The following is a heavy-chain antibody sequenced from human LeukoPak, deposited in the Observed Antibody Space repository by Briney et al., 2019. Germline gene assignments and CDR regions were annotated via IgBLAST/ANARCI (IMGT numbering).Heavy chain of an antibody. Sequence: GRSLRLSCAASGFTFSNYGMHWVRQAPGKGLEWVAVISYDGSNKYYADSVKGRFTISRDNSKNTLYLQMDSLRSEDTAVYYCARDFFPIVDSSWYEIGYWGQGTLVTVSS. CDR1: GFTFSNYG. V-gene: IGHV3-30*03. J-gene: IGHJ4*02. CDR3: ARDFFPIVDSSWYEIGY. D-gene: IGHD6-13*01. CDR2: ISYDGSNK.